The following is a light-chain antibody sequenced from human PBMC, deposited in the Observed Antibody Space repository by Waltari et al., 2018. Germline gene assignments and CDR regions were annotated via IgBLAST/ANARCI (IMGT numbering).Light chain of an antibody. CDR3: AAWDESHYV. Sequence: QSVLTQPPSASETPGQRVTISCSGSHSNLGRNYLYWYQQLPGRAPKLLIYRNNQRPSGFPDRFSGSKYGTSASLAISGLRSEDEGVYYCAAWDESHYVFGPGTEVTVL. CDR1: HSNLGRNY. J-gene: IGLJ1*01. CDR2: RNN. V-gene: IGLV1-47*01.